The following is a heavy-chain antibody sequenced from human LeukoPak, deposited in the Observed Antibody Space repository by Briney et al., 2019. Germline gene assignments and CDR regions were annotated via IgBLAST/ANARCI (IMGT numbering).Heavy chain of an antibody. D-gene: IGHD2-15*01. V-gene: IGHV3-72*01. Sequence: PGGSLRLSCAASGFAFSDHYMDWVRQAPGKGLEWVGRSRDKARGYTTEYAASVRDRFSISRDDATSSLYLQMNSLKTEDTAVYYCARGFCGGGSCYSDPSWDHGTLVTVSS. CDR2: SRDKARGYTT. CDR3: ARGFCGGGSCYSDPS. CDR1: GFAFSDHY. J-gene: IGHJ5*01.